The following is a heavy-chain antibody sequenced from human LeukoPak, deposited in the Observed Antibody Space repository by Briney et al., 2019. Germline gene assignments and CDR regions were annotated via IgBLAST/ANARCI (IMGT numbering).Heavy chain of an antibody. CDR3: ARSGVVSARI. V-gene: IGHV3-21*04. CDR1: GFTFSSYS. Sequence: GGSLRLSCAASGFTFSSYSMNWVRQAPGKGLEWVSNISYSGTYIHYADSVKGRFTISRGNAKNSLYLQMNSLRAEDTAVYYCARSGVVSARIWGQGTMVTVSS. J-gene: IGHJ3*02. D-gene: IGHD2-15*01. CDR2: ISYSGTYI.